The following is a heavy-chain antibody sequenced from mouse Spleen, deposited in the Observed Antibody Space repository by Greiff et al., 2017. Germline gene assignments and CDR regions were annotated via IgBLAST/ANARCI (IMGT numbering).Heavy chain of an antibody. V-gene: IGHV5-9-1*02. D-gene: IGHD2-2*01. CDR3: TSVYGSYWYFDV. Sequence: EVMLVESGEGLVKPGGSLKLSCAASGFTFSSYAMSWVRQTPEKRLEWVAYISSGGDYIYYADTVKGRFTISRDNARNTLYLQMSSLKSEDTAMYYCTSVYGSYWYFDVWGTGTTVTVSS. J-gene: IGHJ1*03. CDR1: GFTFSSYA. CDR2: ISSGGDYI.